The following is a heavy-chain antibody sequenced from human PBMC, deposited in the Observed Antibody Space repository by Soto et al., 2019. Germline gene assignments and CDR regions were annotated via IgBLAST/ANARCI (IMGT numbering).Heavy chain of an antibody. D-gene: IGHD6-6*01. Sequence: GASVKVSCKASGYTFTSYAMHWVRQAPGQRLEWMGWINAGNGNTKYSQKFQGRVTITRDTSASTAYMELSSLRSEDTAVYYCARDLEEYRSSPGAFDYWGQGNLVTVSS. CDR3: ARDLEEYRSSPGAFDY. J-gene: IGHJ4*02. CDR2: INAGNGNT. CDR1: GYTFTSYA. V-gene: IGHV1-3*01.